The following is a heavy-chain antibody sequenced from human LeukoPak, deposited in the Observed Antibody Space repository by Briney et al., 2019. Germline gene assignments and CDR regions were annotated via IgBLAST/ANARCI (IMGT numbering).Heavy chain of an antibody. J-gene: IGHJ1*01. CDR2: IGAYNGNT. CDR1: GYTFTSYD. Sequence: ASVKVSCKASGYTFTSYDINWVRQATGQGLEWMGWIGAYNGNTNYAQKLQGRVTMTTDTSTSTAYMELRSLRSDDTAVYYCARAEEDIVVVPAATYPFQHWGQGTLVTVSS. CDR3: ARAEEDIVVVPAATYPFQH. D-gene: IGHD2-2*01. V-gene: IGHV1-18*01.